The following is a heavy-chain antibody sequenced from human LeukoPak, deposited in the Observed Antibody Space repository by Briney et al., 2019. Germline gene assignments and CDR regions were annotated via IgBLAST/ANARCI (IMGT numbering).Heavy chain of an antibody. CDR1: GGSISSGGYY. Sequence: SETLSLTCTVSGGSISSGGYYWSWIRQHPGKGLEWIGYIYYSGSTYYNPSLKSRVTISVDTSKNQFSLKLSSVTAADTAVYYCAREGSSTVTTWMYYFDYWGQGTLVTVSS. V-gene: IGHV4-31*03. J-gene: IGHJ4*02. CDR3: AREGSSTVTTWMYYFDY. CDR2: IYYSGST. D-gene: IGHD4-17*01.